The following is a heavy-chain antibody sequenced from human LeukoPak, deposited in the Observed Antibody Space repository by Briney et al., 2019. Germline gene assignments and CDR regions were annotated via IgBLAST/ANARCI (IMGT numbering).Heavy chain of an antibody. D-gene: IGHD3-3*01. CDR2: ISAYNGNT. Sequence: ASVKVSCKASGYTFTSYGISWVRQAPGQGLEWMGWISAYNGNTNYAQKLQGRVTMTTDTSTSTAYMGLRSLRSDDTAVYYCARVAIFGVVIGSDYWGQGTLVTVSS. CDR3: ARVAIFGVVIGSDY. V-gene: IGHV1-18*01. CDR1: GYTFTSYG. J-gene: IGHJ4*02.